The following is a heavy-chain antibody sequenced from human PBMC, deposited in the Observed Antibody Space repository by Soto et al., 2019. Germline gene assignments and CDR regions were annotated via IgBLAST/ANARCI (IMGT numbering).Heavy chain of an antibody. J-gene: IGHJ6*02. Sequence: PSETLSLTCTVSSASISSSSYTWGWIRQPPGKGLEWIGSIYYSGSTYYNPSLNSRVTISVDTSKNQFSLKLNSVAVADTAVYFCARAIYGDYARNYYHHGMDVWGQGTTVTVSS. CDR1: SASISSSSYT. CDR3: ARAIYGDYARNYYHHGMDV. CDR2: IYYSGST. V-gene: IGHV4-39*07. D-gene: IGHD4-17*01.